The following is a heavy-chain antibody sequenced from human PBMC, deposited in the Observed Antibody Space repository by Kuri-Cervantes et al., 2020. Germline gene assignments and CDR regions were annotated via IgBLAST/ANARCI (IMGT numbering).Heavy chain of an antibody. CDR1: GFTFSDYY. D-gene: IGHD3-22*01. CDR2: ISSSGSTI. V-gene: IGHV3-11*04. Sequence: GGSLRLSCAASGFTFSDYYMSWIRQAPGKGLEWVSYISSSGSTIYYADSVKGRFTISRDNAKNSLYLQMNSLRDEDTAVYYCARELKGVRPHYYDSSGYLDYWGQGTLVTVSS. CDR3: ARELKGVRPHYYDSSGYLDY. J-gene: IGHJ4*02.